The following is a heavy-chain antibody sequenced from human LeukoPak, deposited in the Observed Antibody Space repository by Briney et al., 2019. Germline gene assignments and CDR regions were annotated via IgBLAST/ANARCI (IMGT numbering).Heavy chain of an antibody. CDR3: ARALATVTTFPY. J-gene: IGHJ4*02. CDR1: GYAFSSYG. Sequence: GASVKVSFKASGYAFSSYGISWVRPAPGQGHGWVGWISAYNGNTNYAQKLQGRVTMTTDTSTSTAYMELRSLRSDDTAVYYCARALATVTTFPYWGQGTLVTVSS. V-gene: IGHV1-18*01. CDR2: ISAYNGNT. D-gene: IGHD4-17*01.